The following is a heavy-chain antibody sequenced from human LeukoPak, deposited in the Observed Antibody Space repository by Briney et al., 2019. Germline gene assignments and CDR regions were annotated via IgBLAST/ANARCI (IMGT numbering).Heavy chain of an antibody. CDR2: IYTSGST. D-gene: IGHD3-3*01. CDR3: ARDFWN. V-gene: IGHV4-61*02. CDR1: GGSISSGSYY. J-gene: IGHJ4*02. Sequence: SQTLSLTCTVSGGSISSGSYYWSWIRQPAGKGLEWIGRIYTSGSTSYNPSLKSRVTISVDTSKNQFSLKLSSVTAADTAVYYCARDFWNWGQGTLVTVSS.